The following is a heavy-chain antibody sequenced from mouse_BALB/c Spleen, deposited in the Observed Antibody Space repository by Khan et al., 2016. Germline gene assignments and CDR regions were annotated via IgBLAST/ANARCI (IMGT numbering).Heavy chain of an antibody. J-gene: IGHJ3*01. Sequence: VQLQQSGPELVKPGASVKMSCKATGYTITSYVMHWVKQKPGQGLEWIGYINPYNDGTKYNEKFKGKATLTSDKSSNTAFMELSSLTSEDSAVYYCVRLKYDYDWTWFAYWGQGTLVTVSA. CDR2: INPYNDGT. D-gene: IGHD2-4*01. CDR3: VRLKYDYDWTWFAY. V-gene: IGHV1S136*01. CDR1: GYTITSYV.